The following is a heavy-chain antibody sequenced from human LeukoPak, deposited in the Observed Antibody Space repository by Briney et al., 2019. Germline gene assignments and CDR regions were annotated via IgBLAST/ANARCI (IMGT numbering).Heavy chain of an antibody. V-gene: IGHV3-21*01. D-gene: IGHD5-12*01. J-gene: IGHJ4*02. CDR1: GFTFSSYS. Sequence: KTGGSLRLSCAASGFTFSSYSMNWVRQAPGKGLEWVSSISSSSSSYIYYADSVKGRFTISRDNAKNSLYLQMNSLRAEDTAVYYCARDLYSGYDAFDYWGQGTLVTVSS. CDR2: ISSSSSSYI. CDR3: ARDLYSGYDAFDY.